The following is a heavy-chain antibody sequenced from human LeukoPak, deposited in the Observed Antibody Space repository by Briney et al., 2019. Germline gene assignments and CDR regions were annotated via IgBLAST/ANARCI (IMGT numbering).Heavy chain of an antibody. J-gene: IGHJ3*02. CDR1: GFTFGTYS. CDR3: ARDRDIFDI. CDR2: IKSSSSTI. Sequence: QPGGSLRLSCAASGFTFGTYSMNWVRQAPGKRLEWISYIKSSSSTIYYADSVRGRFTISRDNAKNSMYLQMNSLRDEDTAVYYCARDRDIFDIWGQGTMVTVSS. D-gene: IGHD3-10*01. V-gene: IGHV3-48*02.